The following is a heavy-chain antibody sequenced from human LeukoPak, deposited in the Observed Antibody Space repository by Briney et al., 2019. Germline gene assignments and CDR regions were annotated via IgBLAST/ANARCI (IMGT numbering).Heavy chain of an antibody. CDR3: ARETGSSVGSTDFDY. J-gene: IGHJ4*02. CDR1: GFIFGNYA. Sequence: GGSLRLSCAASGFIFGNYAMSWVRQAPGKGLEWVSGISGSGSNTYYAESVKGQFTISRDNSKNTLYLQMNSLRAEDTALYYCARETGSSVGSTDFDYWGQGTLVTVSS. D-gene: IGHD6-6*01. CDR2: ISGSGSNT. V-gene: IGHV3-23*01.